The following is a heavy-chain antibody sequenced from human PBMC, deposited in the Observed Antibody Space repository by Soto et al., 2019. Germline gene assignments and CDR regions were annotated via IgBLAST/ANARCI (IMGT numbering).Heavy chain of an antibody. CDR2: IYSGGNT. CDR3: ARDKITGLFDY. Sequence: PGGSLRLSCAVSGFTVSSNYMNWVRQAPGKGLEWVSFIYSGGNTYYADSVKGRFTISRDNSKNMLYLQMNSLRVEDTAVYYCARDKITGLFDYWGQGTLVTVSS. CDR1: GFTVSSNY. J-gene: IGHJ4*02. V-gene: IGHV3-66*01. D-gene: IGHD2-8*02.